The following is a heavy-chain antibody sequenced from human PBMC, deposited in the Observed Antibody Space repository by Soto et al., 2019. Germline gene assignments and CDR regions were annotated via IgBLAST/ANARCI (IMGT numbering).Heavy chain of an antibody. CDR3: ARVGSIAVAGIAPDAFDI. CDR2: INAGNGNT. J-gene: IGHJ3*02. Sequence: ASVKVSCKASGYTFTSYAMHWVRQAPGQRLEWMGWINAGNGNTKYSQKFQGRVTITRDTSASTAYMELSSLRSEDTAVYYCARVGSIAVAGIAPDAFDIWGQGTMVTVSS. CDR1: GYTFTSYA. V-gene: IGHV1-3*01. D-gene: IGHD6-19*01.